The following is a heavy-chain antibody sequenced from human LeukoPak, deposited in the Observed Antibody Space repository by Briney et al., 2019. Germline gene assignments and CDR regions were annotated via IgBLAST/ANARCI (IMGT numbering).Heavy chain of an antibody. D-gene: IGHD5-18*01. CDR3: ARKAGGYSYGPLDY. J-gene: IGHJ4*02. Sequence: PGGSLRLSCAASGFTFSSYAMSWVRQAPGKGLEWVSAISGSGGSTYYADSVKGWFTISRDNAKNTLYLQMNSLRAEDTAVYYCARKAGGYSYGPLDYWGQGTLVTVSS. V-gene: IGHV3-23*01. CDR2: ISGSGGST. CDR1: GFTFSSYA.